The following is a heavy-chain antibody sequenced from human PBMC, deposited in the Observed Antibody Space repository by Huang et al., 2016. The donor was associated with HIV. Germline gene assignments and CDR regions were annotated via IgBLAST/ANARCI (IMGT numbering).Heavy chain of an antibody. D-gene: IGHD1-7*01. CDR3: ATKTAGMDI. Sequence: VDSGGRSVQPGGSIKLSCVGSTFTFGAYWMSWVRQPPGKGLEWVAKIKQDESEKYYVDSVKGRFNISRDNARKVLFLEMDDLRVEDTAIYFCATKTAGMDIWGQGTTVTVSS. CDR1: TFTFGAYW. CDR2: IKQDESEK. V-gene: IGHV3-7*01. J-gene: IGHJ6*02.